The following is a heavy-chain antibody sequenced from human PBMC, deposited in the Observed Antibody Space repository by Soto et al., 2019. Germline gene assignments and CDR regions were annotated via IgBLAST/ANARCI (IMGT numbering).Heavy chain of an antibody. CDR1: RSIFTANF. V-gene: IGHV1-2*02. D-gene: IGHD1-1*01. CDR3: SSHDPGARFDP. Sequence: QVQLVQSGAEVKKPGASVKVSCKAPRSIFTANFMHWVRQAPGQGLEWMGWINPNKGATHYGLSFQGSVTMTSDTSIHTADMELSSLRSDDTAVYYCSSHDPGARFDPWGQGTLVNGSS. J-gene: IGHJ5*02. CDR2: INPNKGAT.